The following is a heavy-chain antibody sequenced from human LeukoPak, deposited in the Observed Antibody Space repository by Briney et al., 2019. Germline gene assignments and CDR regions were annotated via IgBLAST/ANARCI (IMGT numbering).Heavy chain of an antibody. CDR1: GGSFSGYY. D-gene: IGHD6-13*01. CDR2: INHSGST. CDR3: ARGGSYSRGYYYYYMDV. Sequence: SETLSLTCAVYGGSFSGYYWSWIRQPPGKGLEWIGEINHSGSTNYNPSLQSRVTISVATSKNQFSLTLSSVTAADTAVYYCARGGSYSRGYYYYYMDVWGKGTTVTVSS. J-gene: IGHJ6*03. V-gene: IGHV4-34*01.